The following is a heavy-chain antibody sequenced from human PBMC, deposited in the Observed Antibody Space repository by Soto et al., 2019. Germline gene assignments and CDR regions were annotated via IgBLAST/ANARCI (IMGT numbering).Heavy chain of an antibody. J-gene: IGHJ4*02. CDR3: ASSIKYYGYVY. Sequence: SETLSLTCTVSGGSISSYYWSWIRQPPGKGLEWIGYIYYSGSTNYNPSLKSRVTISVDTSKNQFSLRLSSVTAADTAVYDSASSIKYYGYVYWGQGTLVTVSS. V-gene: IGHV4-59*01. D-gene: IGHD3-16*01. CDR1: GGSISSYY. CDR2: IYYSGST.